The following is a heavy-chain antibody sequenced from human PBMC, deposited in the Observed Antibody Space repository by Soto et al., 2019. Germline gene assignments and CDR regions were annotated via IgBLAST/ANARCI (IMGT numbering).Heavy chain of an antibody. CDR3: AREGVAATTGISGY. J-gene: IGHJ4*02. Sequence: ASVKVSCRASGYTFTSYAIGWVRQAPGQGLEWMGWFNCYNGNTKYAQKFQGRVTITTVTYTRTDYMELRSLTSDDTAVYYCAREGVAATTGISGYWGQGTLVTVSS. CDR2: FNCYNGNT. D-gene: IGHD6-13*01. CDR1: GYTFTSYA. V-gene: IGHV1-18*01.